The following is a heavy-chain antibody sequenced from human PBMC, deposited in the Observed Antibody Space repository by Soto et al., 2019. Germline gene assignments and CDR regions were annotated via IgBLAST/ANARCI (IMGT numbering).Heavy chain of an antibody. CDR1: GFTFDDYA. J-gene: IGHJ4*02. CDR2: ISWNSGSI. Sequence: GGSLRLSCAASGFTFDDYAMHWVRQAPGKGLEWVSGISWNSGSIGYADSVKGRFTISRDNAKNSLYLQMNSLRAEDTALYYCAKDRTDFWSGYYDYWGQGTLVTVSS. D-gene: IGHD3-3*01. CDR3: AKDRTDFWSGYYDY. V-gene: IGHV3-9*01.